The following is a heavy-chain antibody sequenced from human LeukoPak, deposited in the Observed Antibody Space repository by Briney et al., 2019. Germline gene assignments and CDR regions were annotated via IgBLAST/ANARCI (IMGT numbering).Heavy chain of an antibody. CDR1: TFTFNRYW. J-gene: IGHJ4*02. Sequence: GGSLRLSCAASTFTFNRYWMHWVRQAPGKGLVWVSRINSDGTNTYYADSVKGRFTISRDNTKNTLYLQMNSLRTEDTAVYYCARDRAAFGVVQVGYWGQGTLVTVSP. V-gene: IGHV3-74*01. D-gene: IGHD3-3*01. CDR3: ARDRAAFGVVQVGY. CDR2: INSDGTNT.